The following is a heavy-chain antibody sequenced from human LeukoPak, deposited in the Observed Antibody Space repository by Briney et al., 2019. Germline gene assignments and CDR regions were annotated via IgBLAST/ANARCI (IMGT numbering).Heavy chain of an antibody. V-gene: IGHV3-23*01. D-gene: IGHD2-2*01. CDR2: VSPSGGRT. CDR1: GFTFSSYA. J-gene: IGHJ5*02. CDR3: AKVRGVYCSSPACYYDDA. Sequence: PGGSLRLSCGASGFTFSSYAMSWVRQTPGRGLEWVAGVSPSGGRTIYADSAEGRFTISRDNSNDTVYLQLSSLRAEDSALYYCAKVRGVYCSSPACYYDDAWGQGTPVTVSS.